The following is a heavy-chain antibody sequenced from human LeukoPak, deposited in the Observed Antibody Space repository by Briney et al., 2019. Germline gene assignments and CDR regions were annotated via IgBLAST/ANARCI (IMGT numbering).Heavy chain of an antibody. J-gene: IGHJ3*02. D-gene: IGHD2-15*01. CDR3: ARETYCSGGSCYKGNAFDI. Sequence: GGSLRLSCAASGFTFSSYSMNWVRQAPGKGLEWVSSISSSSSYIYYADSVKGRFTISRDKAKNSLYLQMNSLRADDTAVYYCARETYCSGGSCYKGNAFDIWGQGTMVTVSS. CDR2: ISSSSSYI. CDR1: GFTFSSYS. V-gene: IGHV3-21*01.